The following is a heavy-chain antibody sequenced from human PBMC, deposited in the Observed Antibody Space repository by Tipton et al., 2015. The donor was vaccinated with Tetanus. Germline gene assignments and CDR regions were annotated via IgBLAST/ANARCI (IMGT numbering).Heavy chain of an antibody. V-gene: IGHV4-59*12. D-gene: IGHD3-16*01. Sequence: PGLVKPSETLSLTCSVSGDSISSFYWSWIRQPPGKGLESIGYIYYSGSTYYNPSLKSRVTISEDTSKNQFSLRLSSVTAADTAVYYCARDHGITWGGMGYYYGMDVWGQGTTVTVSS. CDR1: GDSISSFY. CDR3: ARDHGITWGGMGYYYGMDV. J-gene: IGHJ6*02. CDR2: IYYSGST.